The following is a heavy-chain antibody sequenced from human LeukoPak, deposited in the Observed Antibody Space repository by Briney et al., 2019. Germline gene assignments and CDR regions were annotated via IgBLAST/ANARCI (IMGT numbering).Heavy chain of an antibody. D-gene: IGHD3-10*01. CDR1: GYTFTGYY. Sequence: GASVKVSCKASGYTFTGYYMHWVRQVPGQGLEWMGRINPNSGGTNYAQKFQGRVTMTRDTSISTAYMELSRLRSDDTAVYYCAAHRYYYGSGSYSSGYWGQGTLVTVSS. CDR3: AAHRYYYGSGSYSSGY. CDR2: INPNSGGT. J-gene: IGHJ4*02. V-gene: IGHV1-2*06.